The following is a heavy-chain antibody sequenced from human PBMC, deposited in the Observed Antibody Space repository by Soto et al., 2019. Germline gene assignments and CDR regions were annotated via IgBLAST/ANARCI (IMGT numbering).Heavy chain of an antibody. D-gene: IGHD2-2*01. CDR1: GGSIISNSYH. CDR2: IYYSGST. Sequence: SDTLSLTCAVSGGSIISNSYHWGWIRQPPGKGLEWIGSIYYSGSTYYNPSLRSRVTISVDTSKYHFSLQLTSLTAADTAVYYCARRQITSDWYLPFDSWGQGTLVTVSS. V-gene: IGHV4-39*02. J-gene: IGHJ4*02. CDR3: ARRQITSDWYLPFDS.